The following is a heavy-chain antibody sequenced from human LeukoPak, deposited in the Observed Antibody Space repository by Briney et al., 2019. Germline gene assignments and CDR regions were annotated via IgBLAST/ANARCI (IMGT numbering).Heavy chain of an antibody. CDR1: GFTFDDYA. D-gene: IGHD3-3*01. CDR2: ISWNSGSI. J-gene: IGHJ4*02. V-gene: IGHV3-9*01. Sequence: GGSLRLSCAASGFTFDDYAMHWVRQAPGKGLEWVSGISWNSGSIGYADSVKGRFTISRDNAKNSLYLQMNSLRAEDTALYYCAAFGVVITYWGQGPLVTVSS. CDR3: AAFGVVITY.